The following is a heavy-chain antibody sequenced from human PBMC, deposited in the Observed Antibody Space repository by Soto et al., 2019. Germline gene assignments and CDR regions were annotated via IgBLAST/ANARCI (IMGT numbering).Heavy chain of an antibody. CDR3: AKAHCSSTSCYPNYYYYYGMDV. Sequence: PGGSLRLSCAASGFTFNNYGVHWVRQAPGKGLEWVAIVSYDGSKKYYADSVKGRFTISRDNSKSTLYLQMNSLRAEDTAVYYCAKAHCSSTSCYPNYYYYYGMDVWGQGTTVTVSS. CDR1: GFTFNNYG. V-gene: IGHV3-30*18. D-gene: IGHD2-2*01. J-gene: IGHJ6*02. CDR2: VSYDGSKK.